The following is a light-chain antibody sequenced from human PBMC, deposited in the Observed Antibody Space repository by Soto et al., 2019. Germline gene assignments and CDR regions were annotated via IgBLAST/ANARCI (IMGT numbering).Light chain of an antibody. V-gene: IGKV1-5*03. Sequence: IQLTQSTCFRSASLGDTGPSTSRASQSISSWLAWYQQKPGKAPKLLIYKASTLKSGVPSRFSGSGSGTEFTLTISRLQPDDFATYYCQHYNSYSEAFGQGTKVDIK. CDR2: KAS. CDR3: QHYNSYSEA. J-gene: IGKJ1*01. CDR1: QSISSW.